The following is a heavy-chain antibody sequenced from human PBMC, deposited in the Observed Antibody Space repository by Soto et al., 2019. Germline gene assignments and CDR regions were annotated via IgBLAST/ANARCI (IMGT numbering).Heavy chain of an antibody. CDR2: IYHSGST. CDR1: GGSISSGGYS. V-gene: IGHV4-30-2*01. Sequence: QLQLQESGSGLVKPSQTLSLTCAVSGGSISSGGYSWSWIRHPPGKGLEWIGYIYHSGSTYSNPSLKRRVTISVDRSKKQFSLKLSSVTAADTAVYYCASGAPVVNDYWCQGTLVTVSS. D-gene: IGHD3-22*01. J-gene: IGHJ4*02. CDR3: ASGAPVVNDY.